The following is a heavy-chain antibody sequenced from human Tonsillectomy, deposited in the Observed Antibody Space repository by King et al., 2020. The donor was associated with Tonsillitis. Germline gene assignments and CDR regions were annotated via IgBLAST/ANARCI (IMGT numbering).Heavy chain of an antibody. CDR2: IYYSGST. CDR3: ARYGGGGSYFDY. CDR1: GGSISSYY. J-gene: IGHJ4*02. Sequence: VQLQESGPGLVKPSETLSLTCTVSGGSISSYYWSWIRQPPGKGLEWIGYIYYSGSTNYNPSLKSRVTISADTSKNQFSLKLSSVTAADTAVYYCARYGGGGSYFDYWGQGTLVTVSS. D-gene: IGHD3-16*01. V-gene: IGHV4-59*01.